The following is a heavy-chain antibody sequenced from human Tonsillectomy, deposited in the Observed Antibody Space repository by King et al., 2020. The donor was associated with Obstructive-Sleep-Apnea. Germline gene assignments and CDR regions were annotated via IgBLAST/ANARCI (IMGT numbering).Heavy chain of an antibody. CDR1: GFTFSDYY. D-gene: IGHD6-13*01. CDR3: AQPTGYSSSWYKYYYYGMDV. CDR2: ISSSGSTI. V-gene: IGHV3-11*01. Sequence: VQLVESGGGLVKPGGSLRLSCAASGFTFSDYYMSWIRQAPGKGLEWVSYISSSGSTIYYADSVKGRFTISRDNAKNSLYLQMNSLRAEDTAVYYCAQPTGYSSSWYKYYYYGMDVWGQGTTVTVSS. J-gene: IGHJ6*02.